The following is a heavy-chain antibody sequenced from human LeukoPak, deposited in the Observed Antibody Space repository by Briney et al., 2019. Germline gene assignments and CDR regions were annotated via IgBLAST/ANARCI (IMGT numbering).Heavy chain of an antibody. CDR2: IYTTGAT. V-gene: IGHV4-4*07. CDR1: SGSISSYY. J-gene: IGHJ4*02. CDR3: GRQGYTTSHYFLDY. D-gene: IGHD2-2*02. Sequence: SETLSLTCTVSSGSISSYYWGWVRQPPGKGLEWIGRIYTTGATHYNPSLKSRVTMSIDTSTNQFSLNLRSVTAADTAVYYCGRQGYTTSHYFLDYWSQGTLVAVS.